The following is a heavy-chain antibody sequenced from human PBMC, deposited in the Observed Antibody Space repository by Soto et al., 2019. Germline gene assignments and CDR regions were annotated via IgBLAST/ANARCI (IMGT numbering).Heavy chain of an antibody. V-gene: IGHV3-21*01. CDR3: GRKGRDYDYIWGSYRLNWFDP. CDR1: GFTFSSYS. CDR2: ISSSSSYI. Sequence: EVQLVESGGGLVKPGGSLRLSCAASGFTFSSYSMNWVRQAPGKGLEWVSSISSSSSYIYYADSVKGRFTISRDNAKNSLYLQMNSLRAEDTAVYYCGRKGRDYDYIWGSYRLNWFDPWGQGTLVTVSS. J-gene: IGHJ5*02. D-gene: IGHD3-16*02.